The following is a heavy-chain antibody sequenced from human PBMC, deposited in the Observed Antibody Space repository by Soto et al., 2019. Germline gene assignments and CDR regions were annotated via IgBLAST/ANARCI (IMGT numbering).Heavy chain of an antibody. V-gene: IGHV4-34*01. D-gene: IGHD3-10*01. CDR3: ARGLILWFGELSRRGGYYYYMDV. CDR2: INDSGNI. Sequence: QVQLQQWGAGLLKPSETLSLTCAVYGGSFSGYQWSWIRQTPGKGLEWIGDINDSGNINYNPSLKSRVTILMDTPKKQISLKLSSVTAADTAVYYCARGLILWFGELSRRGGYYYYMDVWGTGTTVTVSS. CDR1: GGSFSGYQ. J-gene: IGHJ6*03.